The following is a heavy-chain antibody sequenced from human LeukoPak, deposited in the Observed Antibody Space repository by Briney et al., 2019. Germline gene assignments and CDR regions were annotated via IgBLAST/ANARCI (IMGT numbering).Heavy chain of an antibody. CDR3: AVFSYSSSSGGEFDY. D-gene: IGHD6-13*01. CDR1: GGSISSSSYY. Sequence: SETLSLTCIVSGGSISSSSYYWGWIRQPPGKGLEWIGNICYSGSTYYNPSLKSRVTISVDTSKNQFSLKLSSVTAADTAVYYCAVFSYSSSSGGEFDYWGQGTLVTVSS. CDR2: ICYSGST. V-gene: IGHV4-39*01. J-gene: IGHJ4*02.